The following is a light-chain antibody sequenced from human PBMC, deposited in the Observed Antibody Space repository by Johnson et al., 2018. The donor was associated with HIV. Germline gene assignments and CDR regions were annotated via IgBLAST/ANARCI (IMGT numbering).Light chain of an antibody. J-gene: IGLJ1*01. CDR2: ENN. CDR3: GTWDSSLSADV. Sequence: QSVLTQAPSVSAAPGQKVTISCSGSSSDMGNYAVSWYQQLPGTAPKLLIYENNKRPSGIPDRFSGSKSGTSATLAITGLQTGDEADYYCGTWDSSLSADVFGTGTKVTVL. V-gene: IGLV1-51*02. CDR1: SSDMGNYA.